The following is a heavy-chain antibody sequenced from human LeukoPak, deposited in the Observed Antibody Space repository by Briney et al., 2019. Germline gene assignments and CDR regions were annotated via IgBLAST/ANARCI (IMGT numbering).Heavy chain of an antibody. CDR1: GFTFSSYG. J-gene: IGHJ4*02. V-gene: IGHV3-33*01. CDR3: TTAWYSGSYYYYFDY. D-gene: IGHD1-26*01. CDR2: IWYDGSNK. Sequence: QPGGSLRLSCAASGFTFSSYGMHWVRQAPGKGLEWVAVIWYDGSNKYYADSVKGRFTISRDNSKNTLYLQMNSLRAEDTAVYYCTTAWYSGSYYYYFDYWGQGTLVTVSS.